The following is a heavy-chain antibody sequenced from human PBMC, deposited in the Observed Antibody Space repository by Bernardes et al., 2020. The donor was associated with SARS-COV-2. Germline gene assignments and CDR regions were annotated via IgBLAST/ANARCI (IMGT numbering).Heavy chain of an antibody. J-gene: IGHJ4*02. D-gene: IGHD2-15*01. CDR1: GGSISSDY. V-gene: IGHV4-4*07. Sequence: SETLSLSCTVSGGSISSDYWSWIRQPAGQGLEWIGRISASGSTNYNPSLRSRVTMSIDTSKSQFSLRVTSVTAADTAVYYCARRARVGGSHFDTWGQGIPVTVSS. CDR3: ARRARVGGSHFDT. CDR2: ISASGST.